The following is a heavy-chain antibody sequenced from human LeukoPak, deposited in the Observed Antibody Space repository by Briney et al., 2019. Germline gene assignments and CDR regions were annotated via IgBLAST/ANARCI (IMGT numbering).Heavy chain of an antibody. Sequence: GGSLRLSCAASGFTFSSYAMSWVRQAPGKGLEWVSAISGSGGSTYYADSVKGRFTISRDNSKNTLYLQMNSLRAEDTAVYYCAKDREALRFLDHFDYWGQGTLVTVSS. D-gene: IGHD3-3*01. CDR3: AKDREALRFLDHFDY. J-gene: IGHJ4*02. CDR1: GFTFSSYA. CDR2: ISGSGGST. V-gene: IGHV3-23*01.